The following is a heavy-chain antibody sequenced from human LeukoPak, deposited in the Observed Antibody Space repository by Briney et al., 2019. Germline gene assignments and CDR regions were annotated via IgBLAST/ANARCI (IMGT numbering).Heavy chain of an antibody. D-gene: IGHD2-2*02. CDR3: ARDLGYCSTTSCYTWFDP. CDR1: GGSISSYY. J-gene: IGHJ5*02. V-gene: IGHV4-59*01. CDR2: IYYSGNA. Sequence: SETLSLTCTVSGGSISSYYWSWIRKPPGKGLEWIGYIYYSGNANYNPSLKSRLTMSVDTSKNQFSLKLSSVTAADTAVYYCARDLGYCSTTSCYTWFDPWGQGTLVTVSS.